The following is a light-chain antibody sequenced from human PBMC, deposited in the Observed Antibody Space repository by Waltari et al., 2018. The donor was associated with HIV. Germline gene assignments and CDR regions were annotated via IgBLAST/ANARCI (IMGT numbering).Light chain of an antibody. J-gene: IGKJ3*01. CDR3: QQYYIAPFT. CDR2: WAS. Sequence: DIMMTQSPESLAVSLGERATINCKSSQSVLYRSNSKNYLAWFQKKPGQPPKLLIYWASTRESGVPDRFSGSGSGTDFTLTISSLQAEDVALYYCQQYYIAPFTFGPGTRVDLK. CDR1: QSVLYRSNSKNY. V-gene: IGKV4-1*01.